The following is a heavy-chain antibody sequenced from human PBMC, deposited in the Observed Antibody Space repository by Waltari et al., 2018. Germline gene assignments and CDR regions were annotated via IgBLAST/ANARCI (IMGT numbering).Heavy chain of an antibody. CDR3: TRGYGSGSWLIDAFDI. V-gene: IGHV3-49*03. CDR2: IRSKAYCGTT. J-gene: IGHJ3*02. CDR1: GFTFGDYA. Sequence: EVQLVESGGGLVQPGRSLRLSCTASGFTFGDYAMSWFRQAPGKGLEWVGFIRSKAYCGTTEYAASVKGRFTISRDDSKSIAYLQMNSLKTEDTAVYYCTRGYGSGSWLIDAFDIWGQGTMVTVSS. D-gene: IGHD3-10*01.